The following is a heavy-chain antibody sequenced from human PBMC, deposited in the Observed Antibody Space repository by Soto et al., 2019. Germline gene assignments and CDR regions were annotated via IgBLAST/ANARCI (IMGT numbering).Heavy chain of an antibody. J-gene: IGHJ3*02. CDR1: GFTFGASA. D-gene: IGHD3-16*01. V-gene: IGHV3-73*01. CDR2: IGSRGESYAT. Sequence: PGGSLRLSCAASGFTFGASALQWVRQASGKGLEWLGRIGSRGESYATTYDVSVKGRFTISRDDSKKTAYLQMNSLESEDTAVYYCVKDGGTLPNVVNYPFDIWGQGTKVTVSS. CDR3: VKDGGTLPNVVNYPFDI.